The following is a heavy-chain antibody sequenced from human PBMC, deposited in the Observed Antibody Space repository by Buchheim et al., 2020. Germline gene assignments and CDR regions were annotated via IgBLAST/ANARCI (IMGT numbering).Heavy chain of an antibody. D-gene: IGHD3-22*01. V-gene: IGHV4-39*01. J-gene: IGHJ4*02. CDR2: IYYSGST. CDR3: ARQDWDYFDSSGYSTL. Sequence: QLQLQESGPGLVKPSETLSLICTVSNVSIRSNSYYWGWIRQPPGKRLEWIGSIYYSGSTYYNSSLKSRVTMSVDTSTNQFSLELRSVTAADTAVYYCARQDWDYFDSSGYSTLWGQG. CDR1: NVSIRSNSYY.